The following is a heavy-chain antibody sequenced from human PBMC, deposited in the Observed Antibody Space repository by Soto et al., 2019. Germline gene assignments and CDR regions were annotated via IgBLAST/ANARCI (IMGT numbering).Heavy chain of an antibody. Sequence: SETLSLTCAVYGGSFSGYYWSWIRQPPGKGLEWIGEINHSGSTNYNPSLKSRVTISVDTSKNQFSLKLSSVTAADTAVYYCARFGRYSSSWYRRGNWFDPWGQGTLVTVSS. D-gene: IGHD6-13*01. J-gene: IGHJ5*02. CDR3: ARFGRYSSSWYRRGNWFDP. CDR2: INHSGST. CDR1: GGSFSGYY. V-gene: IGHV4-34*01.